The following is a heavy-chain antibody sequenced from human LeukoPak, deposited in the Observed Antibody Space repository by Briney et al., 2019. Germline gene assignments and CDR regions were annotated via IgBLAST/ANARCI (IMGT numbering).Heavy chain of an antibody. V-gene: IGHV4-4*08. D-gene: IGHD1-1*01. CDR1: GGSISSYY. CDR3: AREGRVPPYYFDY. J-gene: IGHJ4*02. CDR2: IYTSGST. Sequence: SETLSLTCTVSGGSISSYYWSWIRQPPGKGLEWIGRIYTSGSTNYNPSLKSRVTISVDTSKNQFSLKLSSVTAADTAVYYCAREGRVPPYYFDYWGQGTLVTVSS.